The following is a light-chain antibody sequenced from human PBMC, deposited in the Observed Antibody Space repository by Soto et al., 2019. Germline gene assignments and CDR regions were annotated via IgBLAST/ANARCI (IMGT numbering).Light chain of an antibody. V-gene: IGKV3-15*01. CDR2: GAS. CDR3: QQYNNWPGT. Sequence: EIVLTQSPCTLSLSPGARATLSCRASQSVIGNLAWYQQSPGQAPRLLIYGASTRATGVPARFSGSGSGTEFTLAIRTLQSEDFAFYYCQQYNNWPGTFGQGTKVDIK. J-gene: IGKJ1*01. CDR1: QSVIGN.